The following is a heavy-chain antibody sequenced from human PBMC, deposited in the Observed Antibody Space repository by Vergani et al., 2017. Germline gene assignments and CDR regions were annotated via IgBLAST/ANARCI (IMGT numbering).Heavy chain of an antibody. CDR1: GGSISSGGYS. CDR2: IYHSGST. V-gene: IGHV4-30-2*01. D-gene: IGHD5-12*01. J-gene: IGHJ4*02. CDR3: ARGAGQEYSGYDSLYPFDY. Sequence: QLQLQESGSGLVKPSQTLSLTCAVSGGSISSGGYSWSWIRQPPGKGLEWIGYIYHSGSTYYNPSLKSLVTISVDRSTNQFSLKLSSVTAADTAVYYCARGAGQEYSGYDSLYPFDYWGQGTLVTVSS.